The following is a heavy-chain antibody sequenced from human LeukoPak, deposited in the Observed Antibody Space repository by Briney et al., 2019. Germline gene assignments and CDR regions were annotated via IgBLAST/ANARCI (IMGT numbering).Heavy chain of an antibody. D-gene: IGHD3-10*01. CDR2: ISYDGSNK. J-gene: IGHJ6*03. CDR3: AKGPRGQYYYGSGSQGGEHYYYYMDV. Sequence: GGSLRLSCAASGFTFSSYGMHWVRQAPGKGLEWVAVISYDGSNKYYADSVEGRFTISRDNSKNTLYLQMNSLRAEDTAVYYCAKGPRGQYYYGSGSQGGEHYYYYMDVWGKGTTVTISS. V-gene: IGHV3-30*18. CDR1: GFTFSSYG.